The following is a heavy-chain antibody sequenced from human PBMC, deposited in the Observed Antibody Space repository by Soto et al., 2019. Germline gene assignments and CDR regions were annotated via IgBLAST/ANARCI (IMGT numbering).Heavy chain of an antibody. J-gene: IGHJ6*02. CDR1: GGSISSSHYY. CDR2: IYYSGST. Sequence: PSETLSLTCTVSGGSISSSHYYWGWIRQPPGKGLDWIASIYYSGSTYYNPSLKSRVTISVDTSKNQFSLTLSSVTAADTAVYYCARLNGYCVSTGCHGYYGMDVWGQGTTVTVSS. V-gene: IGHV4-39*01. CDR3: ARLNGYCVSTGCHGYYGMDV. D-gene: IGHD2-2*03.